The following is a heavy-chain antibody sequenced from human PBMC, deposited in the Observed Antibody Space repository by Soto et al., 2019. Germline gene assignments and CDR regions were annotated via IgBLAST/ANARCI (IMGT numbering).Heavy chain of an antibody. J-gene: IGHJ4*02. CDR1: GYTFTSYG. CDR3: ARDVPGRRIFIAVAGLLFDY. V-gene: IGHV1-18*01. CDR2: ISAYNGNT. D-gene: IGHD6-19*01. Sequence: ASVKVSCKASGYTFTSYGISWVRQAPGQGLEWMGWISAYNGNTNYAQKLQGRVTMTTDTSTSTAYMELRSLRSDDTAVYYCARDVPGRRIFIAVAGLLFDYWGQGTLVTVSS.